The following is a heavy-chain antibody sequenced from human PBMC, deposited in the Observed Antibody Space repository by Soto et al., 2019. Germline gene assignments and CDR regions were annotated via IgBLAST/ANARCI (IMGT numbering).Heavy chain of an antibody. CDR1: GGTFSSYA. CDR2: IIPIFGTA. D-gene: IGHD6-19*01. Sequence: QVQLVQSGAEVKKPGSSVKVSCKASGGTFSSYAISWVRQAPGQGLEWMGGIIPIFGTANYAQKFQGRVTITADESTHTAYMELSSLRSDDTAVYYCARDTPQLPSMAVAGGTHAFDIWGQGTMVTVSS. J-gene: IGHJ3*02. V-gene: IGHV1-69*01. CDR3: ARDTPQLPSMAVAGGTHAFDI.